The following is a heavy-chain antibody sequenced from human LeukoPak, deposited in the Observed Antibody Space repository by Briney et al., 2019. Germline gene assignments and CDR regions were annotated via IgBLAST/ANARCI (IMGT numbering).Heavy chain of an antibody. CDR2: IIPIFGTA. Sequence: SVKVSCKASGGTFSSYAISWVRQAPGQGLEWMGGIIPIFGTANYAQRFQGRVTITADESTSTAYMELSSLRSEDTAVYYCARGGAVAATYYFDYWGQGTLVTVSS. J-gene: IGHJ4*02. CDR1: GGTFSSYA. D-gene: IGHD6-19*01. V-gene: IGHV1-69*13. CDR3: ARGGAVAATYYFDY.